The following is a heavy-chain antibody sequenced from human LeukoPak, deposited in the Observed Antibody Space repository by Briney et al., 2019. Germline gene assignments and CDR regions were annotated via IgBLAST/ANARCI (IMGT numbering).Heavy chain of an antibody. D-gene: IGHD6-19*01. CDR2: ISSSSSYI. J-gene: IGHJ5*02. V-gene: IGHV3-21*01. CDR3: ARDRIAVAGTSHWFDP. Sequence: PGGSLRLSCAASGFTFSSYSMNWVRQAPGKGLEWVSSISSSSSYIYYADSVKGRFTISRDNAKNSLYLQMNSLRAEDTAVYYCARDRIAVAGTSHWFDPWGQGTLVTVSS. CDR1: GFTFSSYS.